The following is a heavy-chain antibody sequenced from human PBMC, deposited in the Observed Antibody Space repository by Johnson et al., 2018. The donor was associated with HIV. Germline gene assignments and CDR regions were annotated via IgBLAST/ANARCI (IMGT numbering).Heavy chain of an antibody. CDR1: GFTFDDYG. CDR2: ISWDGGST. J-gene: IGHJ3*02. Sequence: VQLVESGGGVVRPGGSLRLSCAASGFTFDDYGMSWVRQAPGKGLEWVSLISWDGGSTYYADSVKGRFTISRDNSKNSLYLQMNSLRAEDTALYYCVLFSSIAAEGAFDIWGQGTMVTVSS. V-gene: IGHV3-43D*03. D-gene: IGHD6-6*01. CDR3: VLFSSIAAEGAFDI.